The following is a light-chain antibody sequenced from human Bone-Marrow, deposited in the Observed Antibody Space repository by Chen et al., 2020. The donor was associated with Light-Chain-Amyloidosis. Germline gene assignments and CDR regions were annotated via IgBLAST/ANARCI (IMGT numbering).Light chain of an antibody. CDR1: NIGSTS. Sequence: SYVLTQPSSVSVAPGPTATIACGGNNIGSTSVHWYQQTPGQAPLLVVYDDSDRPSGIPERLSGSNSGNTATLTISRVEAGDEADYYCQVWDRSSDSPVFGGGTKLTVL. J-gene: IGLJ3*02. CDR2: DDS. V-gene: IGLV3-21*02. CDR3: QVWDRSSDSPV.